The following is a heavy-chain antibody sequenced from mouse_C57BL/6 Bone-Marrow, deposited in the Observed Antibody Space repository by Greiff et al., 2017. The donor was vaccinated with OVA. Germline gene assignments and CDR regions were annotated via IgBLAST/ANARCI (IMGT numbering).Heavy chain of an antibody. Sequence: EVMLVESGPGLAKPSQTLSLTCSVTGYSITSDYWNWIRKFPGNKLEYMGSISYSGSTYYNPSLKSRIFITRNPSKNQYYLQLNSVTTDDTATYYCARLVTEAMDYWGQGTSVTVSA. CDR3: ARLVTEAMDY. J-gene: IGHJ4*01. D-gene: IGHD2-2*01. CDR1: GYSITSDY. V-gene: IGHV3-8*01. CDR2: ISYSGST.